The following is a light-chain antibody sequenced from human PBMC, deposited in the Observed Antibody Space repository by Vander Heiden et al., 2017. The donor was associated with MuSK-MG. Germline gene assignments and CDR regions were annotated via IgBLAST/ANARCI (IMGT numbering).Light chain of an antibody. J-gene: IGKJ2*01. Sequence: DIVMTQSPATLSVSPGERATLSCRASQSVSSNLAWYQQKPGQAPRLLIYGASTRDTGIPARFSGSGSGTEFTLTISSLQSECFAVYYCQQYNNWPPQYTFGQGTKLEIK. CDR2: GAS. CDR3: QQYNNWPPQYT. CDR1: QSVSSN. V-gene: IGKV3-15*01.